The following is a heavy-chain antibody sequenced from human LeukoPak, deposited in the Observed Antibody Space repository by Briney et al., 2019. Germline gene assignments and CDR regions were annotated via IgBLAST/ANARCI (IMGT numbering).Heavy chain of an antibody. V-gene: IGHV4-39*07. D-gene: IGHD6-6*01. Sequence: SETLSLTCTVSGGSISSSSYYWGWIRQPPGKGLEWIGEINHSGSTNYNPSLKSRVTISVDTSKNQFSLKLSAVTAADTAVYCCAVGSQLDFDYWGQGILVTVSS. J-gene: IGHJ4*02. CDR2: INHSGST. CDR1: GGSISSSSYY. CDR3: AVGSQLDFDY.